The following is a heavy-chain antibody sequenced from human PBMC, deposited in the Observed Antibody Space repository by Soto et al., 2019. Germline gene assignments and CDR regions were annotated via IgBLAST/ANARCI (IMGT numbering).Heavy chain of an antibody. J-gene: IGHJ6*02. CDR3: AKDYCSSTSCYNRGYYYGMDV. CDR2: ISYDGSNK. V-gene: IGHV3-30*18. CDR1: GFTFSSYG. Sequence: QVQLVESGGGVVQPGRSLRLSCAASGFTFSSYGMHWVRQAPGKGLEWVAVISYDGSNKYYADSVKGRFTISRDNFKNTLYLQMNSLRAEDTAVYYCAKDYCSSTSCYNRGYYYGMDVWGQGTTVTVSS. D-gene: IGHD2-2*02.